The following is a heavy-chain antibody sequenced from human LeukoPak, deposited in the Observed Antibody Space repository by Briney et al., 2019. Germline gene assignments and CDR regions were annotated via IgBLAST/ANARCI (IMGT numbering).Heavy chain of an antibody. CDR3: AREGDGYNYFGY. Sequence: SETLSLTCAVSGGFFSSGGYSWSWIRQPPGKGLEWIGYIYYSGNTYYNPSLKSRLTISLDTSKNQFSLNLSSVTAADTAVYYCAREGDGYNYFGYWGQGILVTVSS. J-gene: IGHJ4*02. CDR1: GGFFSSGGYS. D-gene: IGHD5-24*01. V-gene: IGHV4-30-4*07. CDR2: IYYSGNT.